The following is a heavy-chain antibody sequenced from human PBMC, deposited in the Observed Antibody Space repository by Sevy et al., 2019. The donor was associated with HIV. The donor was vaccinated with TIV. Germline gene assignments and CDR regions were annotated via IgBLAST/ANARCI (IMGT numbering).Heavy chain of an antibody. CDR3: ATDSSTVTTSDYYYYGMDV. J-gene: IGHJ6*02. Sequence: ASVKVSCKVSGYTLTELSMHWVRQAPGKGLEWMGGLDPEDGETIYAQKFQGRVTMTEDTSTDTAYMELSSLRSEDTAVYYCATDSSTVTTSDYYYYGMDVWAQGTTVTVSS. CDR2: LDPEDGET. V-gene: IGHV1-24*01. D-gene: IGHD4-17*01. CDR1: GYTLTELS.